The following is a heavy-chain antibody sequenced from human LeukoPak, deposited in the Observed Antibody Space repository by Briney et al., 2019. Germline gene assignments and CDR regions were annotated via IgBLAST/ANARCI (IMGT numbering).Heavy chain of an antibody. D-gene: IGHD3-22*01. CDR1: GFTFSSYA. Sequence: GGSLRLSCAASGFTFSSYAMSWVRQAPGKGLEWVSAISGSGGSTYYADSVKGRFTISRDNSKNTLYLQMNSLRAEDTAVYYCAKASTYYYDSSGPFDPWGQGTLVTVSS. CDR3: AKASTYYYDSSGPFDP. J-gene: IGHJ5*02. V-gene: IGHV3-23*01. CDR2: ISGSGGST.